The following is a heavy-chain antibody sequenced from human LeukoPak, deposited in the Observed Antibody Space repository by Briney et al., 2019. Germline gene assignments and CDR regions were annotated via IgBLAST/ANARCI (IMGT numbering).Heavy chain of an antibody. CDR1: GGSVRSDD. Sequence: SETLSLRCWDCGGSVRSDDWGGIRQPPGKGLEWIGYIYYSGSTNYNPSLKSRVTISVDTSKNQFSLKLSSVTAADTAVYYCARDAAVAGGAFDIWGQGTMVTVSS. V-gene: IGHV4-59*02. CDR3: ARDAAVAGGAFDI. D-gene: IGHD6-19*01. CDR2: IYYSGST. J-gene: IGHJ3*02.